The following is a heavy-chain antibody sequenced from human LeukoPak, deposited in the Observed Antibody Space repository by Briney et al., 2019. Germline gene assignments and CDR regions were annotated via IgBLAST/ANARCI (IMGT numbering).Heavy chain of an antibody. CDR3: AKDKHYYGSGTICD. Sequence: GGSLRLSCAASGFTFDDNAMHWVRQAPGKGLEWVSGISWNSGSIGYADSVKGRFTISRDNAKNSLYLQMNSLRAEDTALYYRAKDKHYYGSGTICDWGQGTLVTVSS. D-gene: IGHD3-10*01. J-gene: IGHJ4*02. CDR2: ISWNSGSI. V-gene: IGHV3-9*01. CDR1: GFTFDDNA.